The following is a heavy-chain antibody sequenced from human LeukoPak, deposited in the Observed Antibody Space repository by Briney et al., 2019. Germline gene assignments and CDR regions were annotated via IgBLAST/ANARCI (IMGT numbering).Heavy chain of an antibody. CDR2: IRSKANSYAT. D-gene: IGHD1-26*01. Sequence: AGGSLRLSCAASGFTFSGSAMHWVRQASGKGLEWVGRIRSKANSYATAYAASVKGRFTISRDDSKNTAYLQMNSLKTEDTAVYYCTRQVGGLKWELLGYFDYWGQGTLVTVSS. V-gene: IGHV3-73*01. J-gene: IGHJ4*02. CDR1: GFTFSGSA. CDR3: TRQVGGLKWELLGYFDY.